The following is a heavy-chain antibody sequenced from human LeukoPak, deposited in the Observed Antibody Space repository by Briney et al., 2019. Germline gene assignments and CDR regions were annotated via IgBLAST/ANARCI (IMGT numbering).Heavy chain of an antibody. J-gene: IGHJ4*02. CDR2: ITSSGSTI. D-gene: IGHD6-13*01. V-gene: IGHV3-48*02. CDR3: ARAGGSSSWYTDY. CDR1: GFTFSSYS. Sequence: GGSLRLSCAVSGFTFSSYSLNWVRQAPGKGLEWVSHITSSGSTIYYADSVKGRFTISRDTDKNSLYLQMNSLRDEDTAVYYCARAGGSSSWYTDYWGQGTLVTVSS.